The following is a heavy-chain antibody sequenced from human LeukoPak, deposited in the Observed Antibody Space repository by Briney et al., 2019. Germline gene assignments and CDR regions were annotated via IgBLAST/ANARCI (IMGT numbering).Heavy chain of an antibody. J-gene: IGHJ4*02. V-gene: IGHV3-7*01. D-gene: IGHD5-18*01. CDR2: IKQDGSEK. CDR1: GFSFGNYW. Sequence: GGSLRLSCAASGFSFGNYWMSWVRQAPGKGLEWVANIKQDGSEKYYVDSVKGPFTISRDNAKNSLYLQMNSLRAEDTAVYYCARGPVGYSYGPYYFDYWGQGTLVTVSS. CDR3: ARGPVGYSYGPYYFDY.